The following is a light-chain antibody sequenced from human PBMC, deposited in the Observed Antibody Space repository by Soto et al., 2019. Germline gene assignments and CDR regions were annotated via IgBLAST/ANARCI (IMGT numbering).Light chain of an antibody. CDR1: QSVSSY. J-gene: IGKJ2*01. CDR3: QQRSNWPLYT. V-gene: IGKV3-11*01. CDR2: DAS. Sequence: EIVLTQSQATLSLSPAERATLSCRASQSVSSYLAWYQQKPGQAPRILIYDASNRATGIPARFSGSGSGTYFTLTISSLEPEDFPVYYCQQRSNWPLYTFGQGTKLESK.